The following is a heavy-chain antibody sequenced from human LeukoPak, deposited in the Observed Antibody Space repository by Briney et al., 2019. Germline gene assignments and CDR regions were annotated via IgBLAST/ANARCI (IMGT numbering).Heavy chain of an antibody. Sequence: SVKVSCKASGGTFSSYAISWVRQAPGQGLEWMGGITPVFGTANYAQKFQGRVTITADESTSTAYMELSSLRSEDTAVYYCARSYYDILTGGGFDYWGQGTLVTVSS. V-gene: IGHV1-69*13. D-gene: IGHD3-9*01. CDR3: ARSYYDILTGGGFDY. CDR2: ITPVFGTA. CDR1: GGTFSSYA. J-gene: IGHJ4*02.